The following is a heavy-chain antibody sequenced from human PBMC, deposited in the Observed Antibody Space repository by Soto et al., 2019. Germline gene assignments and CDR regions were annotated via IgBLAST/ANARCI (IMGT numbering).Heavy chain of an antibody. J-gene: IGHJ5*02. D-gene: IGHD4-4*01. CDR1: GGSISGRVSS. CDR3: ARLVTRDWFDP. Sequence: PETLSLTCTVSGGSISGRVSSVPWFRQPPGKGLEWIGSVYYSGTTYYNPSLKSRVTISIDTSKNHFSLNLSSVTAADTAMYYCARLVTRDWFDPWGQGTLVTVSS. CDR2: VYYSGTT. V-gene: IGHV4-39*02.